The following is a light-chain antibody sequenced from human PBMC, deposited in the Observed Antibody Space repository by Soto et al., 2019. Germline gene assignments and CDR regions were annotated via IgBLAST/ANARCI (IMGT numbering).Light chain of an antibody. CDR3: QRYYTLPPFT. CDR2: GAS. V-gene: IGKV1-33*01. J-gene: IGKJ3*01. CDR1: QDIRTS. Sequence: DIQMTQSPSSLSASVGARVSITCQASQDIRTSLSWFQQKPGRAPKLLIYGASNLETGVPSRFRGSGSGTDFTFSISSLQPEDIATYYCQRYYTLPPFTFGPGTKVDIK.